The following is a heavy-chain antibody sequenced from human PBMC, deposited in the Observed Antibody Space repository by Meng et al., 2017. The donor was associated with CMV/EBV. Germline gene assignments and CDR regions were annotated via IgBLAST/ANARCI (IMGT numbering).Heavy chain of an antibody. CDR2: IYYSGST. V-gene: IGHV4-30-4*08. D-gene: IGHD3-3*01. J-gene: IGHJ2*01. Sequence: QWRRKGSGQGLRKPSPTPSLTCTVSGGSIRSGDYYWSWIRQTPGKGLEWIGYIYYSGSTYYNPSLKSRVTISVDTSKNQFSLKLSSVTAADTAVYYCARDNRRGGVDYWGRGTLVTVSS. CDR1: GGSIRSGDYY. CDR3: ARDNRRGGVDY.